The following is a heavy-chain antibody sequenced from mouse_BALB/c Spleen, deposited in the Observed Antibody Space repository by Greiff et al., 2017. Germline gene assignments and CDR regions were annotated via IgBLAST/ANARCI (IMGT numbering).Heavy chain of an antibody. D-gene: IGHD1-1*01. CDR3: ARRIRDYFDY. CDR1: GYTFTDYY. Sequence: QVQLKQSGPELVKPGASVKISCKASGYTFTDYYINWVKQKHGQGLEWIGWIYPGSGNTKYNEKFKGKATLTVDTSSSTAYMQLSSLTSEDTAVYFCARRIRDYFDYWGQGTTLTVSS. V-gene: IGHV1-84*02. J-gene: IGHJ2*01. CDR2: IYPGSGNT.